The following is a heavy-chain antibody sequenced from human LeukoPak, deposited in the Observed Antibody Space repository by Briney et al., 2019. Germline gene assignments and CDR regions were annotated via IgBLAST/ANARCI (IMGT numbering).Heavy chain of an antibody. CDR3: ARDLPSSSMQA. Sequence: GGSLRLSCAASGFTFSSYSMNWVRQAPGKGLEWVSYISSSSSTIYYADSVKGRFTISRDNAKNSLYLQMNSLRAEDTAVYYCARDLPSSSMQAWGQGTLVTVSS. CDR1: GFTFSSYS. CDR2: ISSSSSTI. J-gene: IGHJ5*02. V-gene: IGHV3-48*04. D-gene: IGHD2-2*01.